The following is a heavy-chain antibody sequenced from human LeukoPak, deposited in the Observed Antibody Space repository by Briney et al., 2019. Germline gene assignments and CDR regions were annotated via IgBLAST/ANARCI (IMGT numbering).Heavy chain of an antibody. CDR1: GYTFTSYY. CDR2: INPTGGST. J-gene: IGHJ4*02. V-gene: IGHV1-46*01. Sequence: ASVKVSCKASGYTFTSYYMNWVRQAPGQGLEWMGVINPTGGSTSYAQKFQGRVTMTRDTSTSTVYMELSSLRSEDTAVYYCARGLEYYDSSDSHFDYWGQGTLVTVSS. CDR3: ARGLEYYDSSDSHFDY. D-gene: IGHD3-22*01.